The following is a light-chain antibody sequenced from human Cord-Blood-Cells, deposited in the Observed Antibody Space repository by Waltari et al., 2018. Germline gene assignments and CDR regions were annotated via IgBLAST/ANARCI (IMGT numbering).Light chain of an antibody. J-gene: IGLJ3*02. V-gene: IGLV3-19*01. Sequence: SSELTQDPAVSVALGQTVRITCQGDSLRSYYASWYQQKPGQAPVLVIYVKNNRPSGIPDRFSVSSSGNTASLTITGAQAEDEADYYCNSRDSSGNHWVFGGGTKLTVL. CDR1: SLRSYY. CDR3: NSRDSSGNHWV. CDR2: VKN.